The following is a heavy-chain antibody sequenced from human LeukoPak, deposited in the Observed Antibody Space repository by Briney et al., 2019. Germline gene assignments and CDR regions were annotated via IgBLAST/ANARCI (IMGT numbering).Heavy chain of an antibody. V-gene: IGHV1-2*02. CDR3: ARVCSSTCCSNWFDP. Sequence: GASVKVSCKASGYTFTGYYMHWVRQAPGQGPEWMGWINPNSGGTNYAQKFQGRGTMTRDTSISTAYMELSRLRSDDTAVYYCARVCSSTCCSNWFDPWGQGTLVTVSS. CDR2: INPNSGGT. CDR1: GYTFTGYY. D-gene: IGHD2-2*01. J-gene: IGHJ5*02.